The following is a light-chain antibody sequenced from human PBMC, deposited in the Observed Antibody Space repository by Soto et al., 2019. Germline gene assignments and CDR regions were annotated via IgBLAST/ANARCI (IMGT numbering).Light chain of an antibody. J-gene: IGKJ1*01. CDR3: QQYGSSPGT. Sequence: EIVLTQSPGTLSLSPGERATLSCRASQSVSSTYFAWYHQKPGQAPRRLIYGASSRATGIPDRFSGSGSGTDFTLTISRLEPEDFAVYYCQQYGSSPGTFGQGTKVEIK. CDR2: GAS. CDR1: QSVSSTY. V-gene: IGKV3-20*01.